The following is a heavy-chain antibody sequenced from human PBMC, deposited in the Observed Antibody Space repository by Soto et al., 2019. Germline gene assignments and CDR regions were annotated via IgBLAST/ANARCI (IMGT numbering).Heavy chain of an antibody. D-gene: IGHD6-13*01. CDR2: IVVGSGNT. V-gene: IGHV1-58*02. Sequence: SVKVSCKASGFTFTSSAMQWVRQARGQRLEWIGWIVVGSGNTNYAQKFQERVTITRDMSTSTAYMELSSLRSEDTAVYYCAAISIAAAEFDYWGQGTLVTVSS. J-gene: IGHJ4*02. CDR3: AAISIAAAEFDY. CDR1: GFTFTSSA.